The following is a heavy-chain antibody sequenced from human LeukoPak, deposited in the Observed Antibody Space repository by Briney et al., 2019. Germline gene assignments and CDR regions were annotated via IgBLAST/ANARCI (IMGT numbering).Heavy chain of an antibody. D-gene: IGHD1-7*01. Sequence: SETLSLTCTVSGGSISSGSYYWSWIRQPAGKGLEWIGRIYTSGSTNYNPSLKSRVTISVDTSKNQFSLKLSSVTAADTAVYYCARGWAWNYLGRGAFDIWGQGTLVTVSS. V-gene: IGHV4-61*02. CDR2: IYTSGST. CDR3: ARGWAWNYLGRGAFDI. CDR1: GGSISSGSYY. J-gene: IGHJ4*02.